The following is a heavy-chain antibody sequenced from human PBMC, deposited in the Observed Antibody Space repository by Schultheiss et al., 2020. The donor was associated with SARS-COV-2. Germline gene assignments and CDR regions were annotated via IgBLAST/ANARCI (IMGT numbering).Heavy chain of an antibody. CDR1: GGSINSFY. J-gene: IGHJ6*03. CDR3: ARVAYYDFWSGYHYYYYYYMDV. D-gene: IGHD3-3*01. CDR2: IYYSGST. Sequence: SETLSLTCTVSGGSINSFYWSWVRQPPGGGLEWIGYIYYSGSTNYNPSLKSRVTISVDTSKNQFSLKLSSVTAADTAVYYCARVAYYDFWSGYHYYYYYYMDVWGKGTTVTVSS. V-gene: IGHV4-59*01.